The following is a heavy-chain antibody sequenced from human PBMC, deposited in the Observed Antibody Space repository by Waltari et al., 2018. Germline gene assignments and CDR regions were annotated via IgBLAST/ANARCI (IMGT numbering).Heavy chain of an antibody. CDR3: AKRWSYCDY. CDR2: ISAGGGST. D-gene: IGHD2-15*01. J-gene: IGHJ4*02. V-gene: IGHV3-23*01. Sequence: SGFTFSSCAMSWVRQAPGKGLEWVSSISAGGGSTYYADSVKGRFTVSRDNSKNTVSLQMDSLRAEDMAVYYCAKRWSYCDYWGQGTLVTVSS. CDR1: GFTFSSCA.